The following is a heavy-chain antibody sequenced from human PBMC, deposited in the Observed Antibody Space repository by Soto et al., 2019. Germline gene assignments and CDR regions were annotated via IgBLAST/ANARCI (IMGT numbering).Heavy chain of an antibody. CDR3: ASTKMRAAASFDY. CDR2: IYDSGST. J-gene: IGHJ4*02. Sequence: SETLSLTCTVSGGSISSGDYYWSWLRQPPGKGLEWIGYIYDSGSTTYNPSLKSRVTMSMDTSKRQFSLKLTSLTAADTAVYYCASTKMRAAASFDYWGQGALVTVSS. CDR1: GGSISSGDYY. V-gene: IGHV4-61*08. D-gene: IGHD6-13*01.